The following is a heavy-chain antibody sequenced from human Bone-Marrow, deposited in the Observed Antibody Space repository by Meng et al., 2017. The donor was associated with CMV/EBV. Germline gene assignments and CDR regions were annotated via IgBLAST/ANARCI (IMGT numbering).Heavy chain of an antibody. Sequence: EVELVGSGGGLIQPGGSLSLSCAASGFTVSSNYMGWVRQAPGKGLEWFSVIYSGGSTYYADSVKGRFTISRDNSKNTLYLQMNSLRAEDTAVYYCARVPATMGIGMDVWGQGTTVTVSS. V-gene: IGHV3-53*01. J-gene: IGHJ6*02. CDR2: IYSGGST. D-gene: IGHD2-2*01. CDR1: GFTVSSNY. CDR3: ARVPATMGIGMDV.